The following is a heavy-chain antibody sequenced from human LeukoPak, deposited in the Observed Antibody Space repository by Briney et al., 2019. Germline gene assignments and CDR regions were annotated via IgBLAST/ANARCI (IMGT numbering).Heavy chain of an antibody. V-gene: IGHV3-30*18. CDR1: GFTFSSYG. CDR3: AKESVVRVMGFDY. Sequence: GGSLRLSCAASGFTFSSYGMHWVRQAPGKGLERVAVISYDGSNKYYADSVKGRFTISRDNSKNTLYLQMNSLRAEDTAVYYCAKESVVRVMGFDYWGQGTLVTVSS. CDR2: ISYDGSNK. D-gene: IGHD3-16*01. J-gene: IGHJ4*02.